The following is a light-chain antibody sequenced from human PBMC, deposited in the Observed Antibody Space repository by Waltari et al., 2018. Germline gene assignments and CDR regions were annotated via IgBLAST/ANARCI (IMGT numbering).Light chain of an antibody. Sequence: EIVLTQSPATLSLSPGERATLSCRASQSVSSYLAWYQQNPGKAPSLLIYDASNRATGIPARFSGSGSGTDFTLTISSLEPEDFAVYYCQQRSNWPPYTFGQGTKLEIK. CDR3: QQRSNWPPYT. CDR1: QSVSSY. CDR2: DAS. V-gene: IGKV3-11*01. J-gene: IGKJ2*01.